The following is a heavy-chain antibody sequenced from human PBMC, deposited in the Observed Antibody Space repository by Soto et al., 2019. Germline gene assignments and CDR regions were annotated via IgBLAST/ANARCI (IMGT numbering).Heavy chain of an antibody. V-gene: IGHV4-39*01. CDR1: GGSISSSSYY. CDR2: IYYSGST. CDR3: ARAPEGYYYYGMDV. J-gene: IGHJ6*02. Sequence: PSETLSLTCTVSGGSISSSSYYWGWIRQPPGKGLEWIGSIYYSGSTYYNPSLKSRVTTSVDTSKNKFSLKLSSVTAADTAVYYCARAPEGYYYYGMDVWGQGTTVTVSS.